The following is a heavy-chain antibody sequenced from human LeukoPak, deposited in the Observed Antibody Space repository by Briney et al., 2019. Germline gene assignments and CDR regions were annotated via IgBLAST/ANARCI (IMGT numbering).Heavy chain of an antibody. J-gene: IGHJ4*02. CDR1: GGTFSSYA. V-gene: IGHV1-69*13. Sequence: SVKVSCKASGGTFSSYAISWVRQAPGQGLECMGGIIPIFGTADYAQKLQGRVTITADESTSTAYMELSSLRSEDTAVYYCATVDTAMVPFYYWGQGTLVTVSS. D-gene: IGHD5-18*01. CDR2: IIPIFGTA. CDR3: ATVDTAMVPFYY.